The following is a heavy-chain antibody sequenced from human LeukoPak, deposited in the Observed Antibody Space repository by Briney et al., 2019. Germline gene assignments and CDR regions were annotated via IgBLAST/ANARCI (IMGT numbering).Heavy chain of an antibody. Sequence: ASVKVSCKASGYTFTSYGISWVRQAPGQGLEWMGWISAYNGNTNYAQKFQGRVTMTRDTSISTAYMELSRLRSDDTAVYYCARDAWYYDFWSGYLSYYYYYMDVWGKGTTVTVSS. V-gene: IGHV1-18*01. J-gene: IGHJ6*03. CDR2: ISAYNGNT. CDR3: ARDAWYYDFWSGYLSYYYYYMDV. CDR1: GYTFTSYG. D-gene: IGHD3-3*01.